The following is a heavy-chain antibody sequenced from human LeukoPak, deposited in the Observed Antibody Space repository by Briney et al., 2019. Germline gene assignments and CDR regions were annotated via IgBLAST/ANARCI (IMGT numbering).Heavy chain of an antibody. CDR3: AKARGDCSSTSCPGYFDY. CDR1: GFTFDDYA. V-gene: IGHV3-43D*04. Sequence: GGSLRLSCAASGFTFDDYAMHWVRQAPGKGLEWVSLISWDGGSTYYADSVKGRFTISRDNSKNSLYLQMNSLRAEDTALYYCAKARGDCSSTSCPGYFDYWGQGTRVTVSS. CDR2: ISWDGGST. D-gene: IGHD2-2*01. J-gene: IGHJ4*02.